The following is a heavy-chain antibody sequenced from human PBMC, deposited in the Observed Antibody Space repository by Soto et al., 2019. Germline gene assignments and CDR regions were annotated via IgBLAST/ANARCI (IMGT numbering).Heavy chain of an antibody. D-gene: IGHD3-3*01. J-gene: IGHJ5*02. CDR3: GRDPPYYDFWSGCRPAEVGWFDP. Sequence: ASVKVSCKASGYTFTSYAMHWVRQAPGQRLEWMGWIDAGNGNTKYSQKFQGRVTITRDTSASTAYMEVSSLRSEDTAVYYCGRDPPYYDFWSGCRPAEVGWFDPWGQGTLVTVSS. CDR2: IDAGNGNT. V-gene: IGHV1-3*01. CDR1: GYTFTSYA.